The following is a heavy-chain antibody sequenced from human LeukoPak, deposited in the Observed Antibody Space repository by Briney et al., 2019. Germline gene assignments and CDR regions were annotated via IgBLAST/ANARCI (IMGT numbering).Heavy chain of an antibody. D-gene: IGHD5-18*01. V-gene: IGHV3-23*01. CDR1: GFTFSSYA. CDR2: ISGSGGST. Sequence: PGGSLRLSCAASGFTFSSYAMSWVRQAPGKGLEWVSAISGSGGSTYYADSVKGRSTISRDNSKNTLYLQMNSLRAEDTAVYYCAKDPDERYSYGYGAFFDYWGQGTLVTVSS. J-gene: IGHJ4*02. CDR3: AKDPDERYSYGYGAFFDY.